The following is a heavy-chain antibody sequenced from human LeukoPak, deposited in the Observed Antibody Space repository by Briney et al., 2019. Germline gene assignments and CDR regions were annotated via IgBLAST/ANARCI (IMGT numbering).Heavy chain of an antibody. J-gene: IGHJ6*03. CDR1: GGSISSYY. CDR2: IYSSGST. CDR3: ARSKGSESYYYYYMDV. V-gene: IGHV4-4*07. Sequence: SETLSLTYTVSGGSISSYYWSWIRQPAGKGLEWIGRIYSSGSTNYNPSLKSRVTMSVDTSKNQFSLKLSSVTAADTAVYYCARSKGSESYYYYYMDVWGKGTTVTVSS. D-gene: IGHD1-26*01.